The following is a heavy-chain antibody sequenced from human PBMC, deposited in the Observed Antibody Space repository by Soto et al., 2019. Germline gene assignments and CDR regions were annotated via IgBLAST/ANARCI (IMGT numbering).Heavy chain of an antibody. J-gene: IGHJ6*02. D-gene: IGHD2-21*02. CDR3: VHSRCGGDCLRSYSSHYYYGMDV. V-gene: IGHV2-5*08. Sequence: TLSLTCTVSGGSIISYYWSWIRQPPGKALEWLALIYWDGDKRYSPSLQSRLSITKDTSNNQVVLTMTHMDPVDTATYYCVHSRCGGDCLRSYSSHYYYGMDVWGQGNTVTVSS. CDR2: IYWDGDK. CDR1: GGSIISYYW.